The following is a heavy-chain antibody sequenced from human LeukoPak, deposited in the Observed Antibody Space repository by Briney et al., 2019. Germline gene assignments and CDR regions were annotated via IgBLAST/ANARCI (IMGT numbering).Heavy chain of an antibody. D-gene: IGHD3-3*01. CDR1: GGSISSHF. CDR2: IYYSGST. Sequence: SETLSLTCTVSGGSISSHFWTWIRQPPGKGLEWIGYIYYSGSTNYNPSLKSRVTISVDTSKNQFSLKLSSVTAADTAVYYCARTVTTYYDFWSGYFSGPFYYYYMDVWGKGTTVTVSS. CDR3: ARTVTTYYDFWSGYFSGPFYYYYMDV. J-gene: IGHJ6*03. V-gene: IGHV4-59*11.